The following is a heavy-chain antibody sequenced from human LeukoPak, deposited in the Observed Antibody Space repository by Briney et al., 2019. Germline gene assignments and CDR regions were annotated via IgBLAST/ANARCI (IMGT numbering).Heavy chain of an antibody. CDR3: ARDQGYDTKRYYYYGVDV. V-gene: IGHV4-61*01. D-gene: IGHD3-3*01. Sequence: SETLSLTCTVSGGSVSSGSYYWSWIRQPPGKGLEWIGYIYYSGSTNYNPSLKSRVTISVDTSKNQFSLKLSSVTAADTAVYYCARDQGYDTKRYYYYGVDVWGQGTTVTVSS. CDR2: IYYSGST. J-gene: IGHJ6*02. CDR1: GGSVSSGSYY.